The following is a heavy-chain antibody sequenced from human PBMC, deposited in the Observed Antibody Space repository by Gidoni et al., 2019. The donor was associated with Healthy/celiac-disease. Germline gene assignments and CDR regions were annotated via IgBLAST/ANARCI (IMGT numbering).Heavy chain of an antibody. V-gene: IGHV3-9*01. CDR3: AKDFQMYSNYDPIFDY. D-gene: IGHD4-4*01. CDR2: ISWNSGSI. J-gene: IGHJ4*02. Sequence: EVQLVESGGGLVQPGRSLRLSCAASGFTFDDYAMHWVRQAPGKGLEWVSGISWNSGSIGYADSVKGRFTISRDNAKNSLYLQMNSLRAEDTALYYCAKDFQMYSNYDPIFDYWGQGTLVTVSS. CDR1: GFTFDDYA.